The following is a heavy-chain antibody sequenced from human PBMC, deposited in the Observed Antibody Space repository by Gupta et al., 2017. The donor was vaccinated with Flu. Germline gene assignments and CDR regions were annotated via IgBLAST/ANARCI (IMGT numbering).Heavy chain of an antibody. Sequence: QVQLVESGGGVVQPGRSLRLSCAASGFTFSSYGMHWVRQAPGKGLEWVAVIWYDGSNKYYADSVKGRFTISRDNSKNTLYLQMNSLRAEDTAVYYCARSGPYSSSSFLYYFDYWGQGTLVTVSS. V-gene: IGHV3-33*01. CDR2: IWYDGSNK. D-gene: IGHD6-6*01. CDR3: ARSGPYSSSSFLYYFDY. CDR1: GFTFSSYG. J-gene: IGHJ4*02.